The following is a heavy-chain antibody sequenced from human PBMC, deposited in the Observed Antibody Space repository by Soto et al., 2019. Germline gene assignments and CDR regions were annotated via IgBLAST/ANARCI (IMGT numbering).Heavy chain of an antibody. CDR3: ATFFWQQLVRDWFDP. D-gene: IGHD6-13*01. CDR2: FDPEDGET. CDR1: GYTLTDLS. J-gene: IGHJ5*02. V-gene: IGHV1-24*01. Sequence: ASVKVSCKVSGYTLTDLSMHWVRQAPGKGLEWMGGFDPEDGETIYAQKFQGRVTMTEDTSTDTAYMELSSLRSEDTAVYYCATFFWQQLVRDWFDPWGQGTLVTVSS.